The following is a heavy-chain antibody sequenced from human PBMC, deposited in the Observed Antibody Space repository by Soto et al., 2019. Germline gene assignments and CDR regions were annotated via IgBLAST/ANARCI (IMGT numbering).Heavy chain of an antibody. J-gene: IGHJ3*02. V-gene: IGHV3-30*18. CDR1: GFTFSSFG. CDR3: AKENIPVGATGCDI. Sequence: QVQLVESGGGVVQPGRSLRLSCAASGFTFSSFGMHWVRQAPGKGLEWVAVVSFDGHYTFYGDSVKGRFAISRDNSQSTLYLQMNSLRPEDTALYYCAKENIPVGATGCDIWGQGTMVTVS. D-gene: IGHD6-19*01. CDR2: VSFDGHYT.